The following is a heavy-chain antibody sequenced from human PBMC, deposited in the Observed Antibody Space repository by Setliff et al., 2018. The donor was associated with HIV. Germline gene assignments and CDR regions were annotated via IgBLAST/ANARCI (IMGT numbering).Heavy chain of an antibody. D-gene: IGHD5-18*01. V-gene: IGHV4-61*02. CDR2: IYASGSP. Sequence: SETLSLTCNVSGGSISSVNYYWNWVRQPAGKGLEWIGRIYASGSPTYNPSLKSRVTLSVESAKNFFSLKLTSVTAADTAVYYWARDSGGYNYGFAVGSFDYWGQGALVTVSS. CDR3: ARDSGGYNYGFAVGSFDY. J-gene: IGHJ4*02. CDR1: GGSISSVNYY.